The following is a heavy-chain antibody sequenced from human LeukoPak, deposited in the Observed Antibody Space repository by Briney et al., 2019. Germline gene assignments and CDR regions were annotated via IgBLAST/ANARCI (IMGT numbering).Heavy chain of an antibody. D-gene: IGHD3-10*01. V-gene: IGHV4-39*07. CDR1: GGSISSGGYY. CDR2: IYYSGST. Sequence: TLSLTCTVSGGSISSGGYYWGWIRQPPGKGLEWIGSIYYSGSTYYNASLNSRVTISVDTSKNHFSLKLSSVTAADTAVYYCARDLALLWFGASRGAFDIWGQGTMVTVSS. CDR3: ARDLALLWFGASRGAFDI. J-gene: IGHJ3*02.